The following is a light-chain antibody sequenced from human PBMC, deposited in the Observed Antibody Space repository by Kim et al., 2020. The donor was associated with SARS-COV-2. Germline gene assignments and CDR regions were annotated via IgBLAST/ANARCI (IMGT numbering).Light chain of an antibody. J-gene: IGLJ1*01. V-gene: IGLV2-14*03. CDR3: SSYTSSSTYV. CDR1: SSDVGGYNY. CDR2: DVS. Sequence: GQSVTISCTGTSSDVGGYNYVSWYQQHPGKAPKLMIYDVSNRPSGVSNRFSGSKSGNTASLTISGLQTEDEGDYYCSSYTSSSTYVFGTGTKVTVL.